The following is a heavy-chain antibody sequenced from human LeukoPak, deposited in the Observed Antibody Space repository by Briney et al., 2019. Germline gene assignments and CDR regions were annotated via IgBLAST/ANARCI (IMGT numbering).Heavy chain of an antibody. J-gene: IGHJ4*02. D-gene: IGHD3-22*01. Sequence: ASVKVSCKASGYTFTENYIHWVRQAPGQGLEWMGLINPYTGAANYTQNFQGRVAMTRDTSVSTAYMHLSGLRSDDTAVYYCARGKSGYSPWGQGTPVTVSS. CDR3: ARGKSGYSP. CDR1: GYTFTENY. CDR2: INPYTGAA. V-gene: IGHV1-2*02.